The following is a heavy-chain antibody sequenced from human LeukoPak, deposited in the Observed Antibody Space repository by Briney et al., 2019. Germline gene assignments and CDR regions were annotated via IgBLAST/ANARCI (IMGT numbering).Heavy chain of an antibody. V-gene: IGHV3-48*03. D-gene: IGHD3-10*01. CDR2: ISSSGSTK. CDR1: GFTFSSYE. J-gene: IGHJ4*02. CDR3: ARGDLPGGY. Sequence: QPGGSLRLSCAASGFTFSSYEMNWVRQTPGKGLEWVSYISSSGSTKYYADSVKGRFTISRDNAKNSLYLQMNSLRAEDTAVYYCARGDLPGGYWGQGTLVTVSS.